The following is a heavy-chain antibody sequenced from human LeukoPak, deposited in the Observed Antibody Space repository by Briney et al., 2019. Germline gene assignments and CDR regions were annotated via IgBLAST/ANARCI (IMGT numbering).Heavy chain of an antibody. Sequence: GGSLRLSCAASGFTVSSNYMSWVRQAPGKGLEWVSDIYSGGSTYYADSVKGRFTISRDNSNNTLYLQMNSLRAEDTAVYYCARGATYYYGAGSYYRPYYFDYWGQGTLVTVSS. J-gene: IGHJ4*02. V-gene: IGHV3-53*01. CDR1: GFTVSSNY. CDR2: IYSGGST. CDR3: ARGATYYYGAGSYYRPYYFDY. D-gene: IGHD3-10*01.